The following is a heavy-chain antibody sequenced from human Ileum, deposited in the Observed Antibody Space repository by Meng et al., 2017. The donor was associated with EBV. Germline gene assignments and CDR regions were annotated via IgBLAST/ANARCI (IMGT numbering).Heavy chain of an antibody. Sequence: QVQRQESGPGLVKPSGTLSLTCDVSGVSISGNYWSWIRQSPVKGLEWIGFFYEGTTNYNPSLKSRVTIAAGPANNQISLRLSSVTSADTAVYYCAKGGQWDPLDSWGRGILVTVSS. CDR2: FYEGTT. CDR1: GVSISGNY. CDR3: AKGGQWDPLDS. V-gene: IGHV4-59*01. J-gene: IGHJ4*02. D-gene: IGHD1-26*01.